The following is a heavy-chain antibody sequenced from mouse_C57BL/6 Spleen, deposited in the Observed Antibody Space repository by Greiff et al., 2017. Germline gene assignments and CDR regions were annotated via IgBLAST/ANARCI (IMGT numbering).Heavy chain of an antibody. CDR2: INPYNGDT. CDR1: GYSFTGYF. V-gene: IGHV1-20*01. Sequence: EVQLQQSGPELVKPGDSVKISCKASGYSFTGYFMNWVMQSHGKSLEWIGRINPYNGDTFYNQKFKGKATLTVDKSSSTAHMKLRSLTSEDSAVYYCARHYGNYEAWFAYWGQGTLVTVSA. D-gene: IGHD2-1*01. CDR3: ARHYGNYEAWFAY. J-gene: IGHJ3*01.